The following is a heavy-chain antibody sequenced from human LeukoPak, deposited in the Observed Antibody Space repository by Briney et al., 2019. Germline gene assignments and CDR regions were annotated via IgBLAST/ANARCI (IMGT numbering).Heavy chain of an antibody. CDR2: ISAYNGNT. J-gene: IGHJ4*02. V-gene: IGHV1-18*01. Sequence: GASVKVSCKASGYTFTSYGISWVRQAPGQGLEWMGWISAYNGNTNYAQKLQGRVTMTTDTSTGTAYMELRSLRSDDTAVYYCARHSSSWYGPGFDYWGQGTLVTVSS. CDR3: ARHSSSWYGPGFDY. D-gene: IGHD6-13*01. CDR1: GYTFTSYG.